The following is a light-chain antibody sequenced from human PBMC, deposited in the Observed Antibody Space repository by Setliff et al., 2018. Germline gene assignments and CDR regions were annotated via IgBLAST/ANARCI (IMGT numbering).Light chain of an antibody. V-gene: IGLV2-14*02. CDR2: EVS. CDR3: SSNIGSNNFDV. J-gene: IGLJ1*01. Sequence: QSVLTQPASVSGSPGQSITISCTGTSSDVGSYNLVSWYQQHPGKAPKLMIYEVSKRPSGVSNRFSGSKSGNTASLTVSGLQAEDEADYYCSSNIGSNNFDVFGTGTKVTVL. CDR1: SSDVGSYNL.